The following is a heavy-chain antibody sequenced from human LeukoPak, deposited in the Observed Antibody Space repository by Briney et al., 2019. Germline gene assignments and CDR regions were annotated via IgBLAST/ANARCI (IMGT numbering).Heavy chain of an antibody. V-gene: IGHV3-30*03. CDR1: GFTLSSYG. CDR3: ARDRYYYDSSAYYSWYFDL. D-gene: IGHD3-22*01. J-gene: IGHJ2*01. Sequence: PGGSLRLSCAASGFTLSSYGMHWVRQAPGKGLEWVAVISYDGSNKYYADSVKGLFTISRDNSKNTLYLQMNSLRAEDTAVYYCARDRYYYDSSAYYSWYFDLWGRGTLVTVSS. CDR2: ISYDGSNK.